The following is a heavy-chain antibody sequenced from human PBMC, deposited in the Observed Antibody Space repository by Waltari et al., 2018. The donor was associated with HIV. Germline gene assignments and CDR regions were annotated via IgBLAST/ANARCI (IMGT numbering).Heavy chain of an antibody. CDR1: GFTFDDYA. CDR2: MRWNSGST. D-gene: IGHD3-22*01. Sequence: EVQLVESGGGLVQPGRSLRLSCAASGFTFDDYAMHWVRQAPGKGLEWVSGMRWNSGSTGYADSVKGRFTISRDNAKNSLYLQMNSLRAEDTALYYCAKDMKGYYDSSFGFDPWGQGTLVTVSS. V-gene: IGHV3-9*01. CDR3: AKDMKGYYDSSFGFDP. J-gene: IGHJ5*02.